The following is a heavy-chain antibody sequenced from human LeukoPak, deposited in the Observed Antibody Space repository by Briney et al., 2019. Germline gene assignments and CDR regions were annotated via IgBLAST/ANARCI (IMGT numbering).Heavy chain of an antibody. CDR3: ARDLSAMVFSFDY. Sequence: PGGSLRLSCAASGFTFSDYYMSWIRQAPGKGLEWVSYISSSGSTIYYADSVKGRFTISRDNAKNSLYLQMNSLRAEDTAVYYWARDLSAMVFSFDYWGQGTLVTVSS. V-gene: IGHV3-11*01. J-gene: IGHJ4*02. D-gene: IGHD5-18*01. CDR2: ISSSGSTI. CDR1: GFTFSDYY.